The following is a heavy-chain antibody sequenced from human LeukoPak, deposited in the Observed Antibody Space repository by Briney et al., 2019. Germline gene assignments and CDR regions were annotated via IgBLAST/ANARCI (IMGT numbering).Heavy chain of an antibody. CDR1: GGSISGYY. CDR2: IYYGGST. J-gene: IGHJ4*02. V-gene: IGHV4-59*08. CDR3: ARHGTDY. Sequence: SETLSLTCTVSGGSISGYYWSWIRQPPGKGLEWIGYIYYGGSTNYNPSLKSRVTMSVVKSKNLFSLNLSSVTAADTAVYYCARHGTDYWGQGTPVTVSP.